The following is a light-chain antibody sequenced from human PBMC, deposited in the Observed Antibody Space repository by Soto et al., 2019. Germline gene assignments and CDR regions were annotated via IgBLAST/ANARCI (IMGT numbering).Light chain of an antibody. J-gene: IGLJ1*01. CDR2: AVS. Sequence: QSVLTHPASVSGSPGQSITISCTATNSDVGGYNYDSWYQQHPGQAPQLMIYAVSNRPSGVANRFSGSKSGSTASLTISGLLAEDEADYYCAAYTRSNTYVVGTGTKVTV. V-gene: IGLV2-14*01. CDR1: NSDVGGYNY. CDR3: AAYTRSNTYV.